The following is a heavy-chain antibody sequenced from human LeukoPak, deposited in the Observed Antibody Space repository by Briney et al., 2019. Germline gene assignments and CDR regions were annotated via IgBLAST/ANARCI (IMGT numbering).Heavy chain of an antibody. Sequence: PSETLSLTCTVSGGSINDFYWSWIRQPPGKGLEWIGYIHYIGSTTFNPSLQSRVTISLDTSKNQFSLKLNSETAADTAVYYCAGLYYAGSGTNDYWGQGILVTVSS. J-gene: IGHJ4*02. CDR2: IHYIGST. CDR1: GGSINDFY. D-gene: IGHD3-10*01. CDR3: AGLYYAGSGTNDY. V-gene: IGHV4-59*08.